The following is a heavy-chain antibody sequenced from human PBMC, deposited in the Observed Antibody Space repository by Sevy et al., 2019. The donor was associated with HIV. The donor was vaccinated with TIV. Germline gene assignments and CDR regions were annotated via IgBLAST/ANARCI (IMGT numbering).Heavy chain of an antibody. CDR2: INPNSGGT. J-gene: IGHJ4*02. CDR3: ARSGRTYYYDSSGYYYAYDY. Sequence: ASVKASCKASGYTFTGYYMHWVRQAPGQGLEWMGWINPNSGGTNYAQKFQGRVTMTRDTSISTAYMELSRLRSDDTAVYYCARSGRTYYYDSSGYYYAYDYWGQGTLVTVSS. CDR1: GYTFTGYY. D-gene: IGHD3-22*01. V-gene: IGHV1-2*02.